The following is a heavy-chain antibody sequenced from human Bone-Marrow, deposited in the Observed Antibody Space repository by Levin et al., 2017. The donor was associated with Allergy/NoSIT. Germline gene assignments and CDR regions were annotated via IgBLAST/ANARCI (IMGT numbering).Heavy chain of an antibody. CDR3: ARISCITMVRDDAFDI. J-gene: IGHJ3*02. CDR1: GFSLSTSGMC. D-gene: IGHD3-10*01. V-gene: IGHV2-70*11. Sequence: SGPTLVKPTQTLTLTCTFSGFSLSTSGMCVSWIRQPPGKALEWLARIDWDDDKYYSTSLKTRLTISKDTSKNQVVLTMTNMDPVDTATYYCARISCITMVRDDAFDIWGQGTIVTVSS. CDR2: IDWDDDK.